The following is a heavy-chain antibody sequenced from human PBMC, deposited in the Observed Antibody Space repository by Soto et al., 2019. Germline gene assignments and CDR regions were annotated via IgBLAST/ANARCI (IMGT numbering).Heavy chain of an antibody. CDR2: INHSGST. V-gene: IGHV4-34*01. D-gene: IGHD3-22*01. Sequence: QVQLQQWGAGLLKPSETLSLTCAVYGGSFRGYYWSWIRQPPGKGLEWIGEINHSGSTNYNPSLKSRVTISVDTSKNQFSLKLSSVTAADTAVYYCARAWKYYDISGFLDYWVQGTLVTVSS. CDR3: ARAWKYYDISGFLDY. CDR1: GGSFRGYY. J-gene: IGHJ4*02.